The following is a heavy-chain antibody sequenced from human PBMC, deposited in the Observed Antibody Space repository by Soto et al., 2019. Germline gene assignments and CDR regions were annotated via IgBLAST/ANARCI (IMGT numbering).Heavy chain of an antibody. D-gene: IGHD3-9*01. V-gene: IGHV4-4*02. J-gene: IGHJ4*02. Sequence: QVQLQESGPGLVKPSGTLSLTCAVSGGSISTDYWWSWVRQPPGEGLGWIGEIHHSGSTNYIQSLNTRVTMSRHKSNNQLSLKLSSVTAADTAVYHCARGFDDRWVYWGQGTLVTVSS. CDR3: ARGFDDRWVY. CDR2: IHHSGST. CDR1: GGSISTDYW.